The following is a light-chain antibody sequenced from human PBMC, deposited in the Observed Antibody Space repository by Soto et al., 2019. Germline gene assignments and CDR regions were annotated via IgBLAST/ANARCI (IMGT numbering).Light chain of an antibody. J-gene: IGKJ5*01. CDR3: MQGTHWPPT. V-gene: IGKV2-30*01. CDR1: QGLVYSDGKTY. Sequence: DVVMTQSPLCLRVTLGQPSSISCRSSQGLVYSDGKTYLNWFHQRPGQSPRXLIYKVSNRDSGVPERFSGSGSGTDFTLKISRVEAEDVGVYYCMQGTHWPPTFGQGTRLEIK. CDR2: KVS.